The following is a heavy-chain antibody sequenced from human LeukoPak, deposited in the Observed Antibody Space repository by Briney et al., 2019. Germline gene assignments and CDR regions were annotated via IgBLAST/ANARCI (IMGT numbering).Heavy chain of an antibody. CDR2: IYPGDSDT. CDR3: ARYTGSGSWDGSDI. Sequence: GESLKISCKGSGYSFNTCWIDWVRQMPGKGLEWMGIIYPGDSDTRYSPSFQGQVTISVDKSINTAYVQWSSLKASDTAMYYCARYTGSGSWDGSDIWGQGTMVTVSS. V-gene: IGHV5-51*01. J-gene: IGHJ3*02. D-gene: IGHD3-10*01. CDR1: GYSFNTCW.